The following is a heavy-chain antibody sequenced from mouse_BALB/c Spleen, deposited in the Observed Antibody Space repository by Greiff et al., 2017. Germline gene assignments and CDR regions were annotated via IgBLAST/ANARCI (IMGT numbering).Heavy chain of an antibody. CDR1: GFSLTSYG. J-gene: IGHJ3*01. CDR3: ARVPNYYRSGGFAY. V-gene: IGHV2-9*02. Sequence: VQLQQSGPGLVAPSQSLSITCTVSGFSLTSYGVHWVRQPPGKGLEWLGVIWAGGSTNYNSALMSRLSISKDNSKSQVFLKMNSLQTDDTAMYYCARVPNYYRSGGFAYWGQGTLVTVSA. CDR2: IWAGGST. D-gene: IGHD1-1*01.